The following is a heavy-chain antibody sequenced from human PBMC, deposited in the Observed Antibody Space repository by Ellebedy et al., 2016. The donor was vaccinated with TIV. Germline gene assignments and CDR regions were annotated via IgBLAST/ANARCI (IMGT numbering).Heavy chain of an antibody. V-gene: IGHV1-46*04. CDR1: GYTFASCY. J-gene: IGHJ4*02. CDR2: INRSGGNT. D-gene: IGHD1-26*01. Sequence: AASVKVSCNASGYTFASCYMLWVRRPPGQGLVWLVIINRSGGNTTYAQKLQGRVTMTRDTSTSTVYMELSSLSSEDTAMYYCARVSSGSYESDYWGQGTLVTVSS. CDR3: ARVSSGSYESDY.